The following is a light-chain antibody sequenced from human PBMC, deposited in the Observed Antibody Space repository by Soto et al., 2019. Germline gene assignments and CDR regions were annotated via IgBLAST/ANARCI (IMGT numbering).Light chain of an antibody. CDR2: DAS. J-gene: IGKJ4*01. CDR1: QGINTY. Sequence: DIPMTQSPSSLSASVGDRVTITCQASQGINTYLNWYQQKPGKAPNLLIYDASNLQTGVPARFSGSGFGTHFTFTISSLQPEDIATYYCQQYNNPALTFGGGTKVEIK. CDR3: QQYNNPALT. V-gene: IGKV1-33*01.